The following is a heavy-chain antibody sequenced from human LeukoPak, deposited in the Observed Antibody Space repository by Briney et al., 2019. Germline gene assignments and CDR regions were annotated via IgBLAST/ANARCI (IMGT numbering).Heavy chain of an antibody. CDR2: INHSGST. CDR3: ARRFWTKYYDSSGYYRGRAFDI. CDR1: GGSFSGYY. V-gene: IGHV4-34*01. J-gene: IGHJ3*02. D-gene: IGHD3-22*01. Sequence: PSETLSLTCAVYGGSFSGYYWSWIRQPPGKGLEWIGEINHSGSTNYNPSLKSRVTISVDTSKNQFSLKLSSVTAADTAVCYCARRFWTKYYDSSGYYRGRAFDIWGQGTMVTVSS.